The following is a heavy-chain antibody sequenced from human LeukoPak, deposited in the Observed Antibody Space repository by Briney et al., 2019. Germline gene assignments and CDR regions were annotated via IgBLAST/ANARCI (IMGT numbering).Heavy chain of an antibody. Sequence: GGSLRLSCAASGFTFGSYGMHWVRQAPGKGLEWVTFIRSDGSNKYYADSVKGRFTISRDNSKNTLYLQLNSLRAEDTAVYYCAKASAMIVVVSKHFDYWGQGTLVTVSS. V-gene: IGHV3-30*02. J-gene: IGHJ4*02. CDR2: IRSDGSNK. D-gene: IGHD3-22*01. CDR1: GFTFGSYG. CDR3: AKASAMIVVVSKHFDY.